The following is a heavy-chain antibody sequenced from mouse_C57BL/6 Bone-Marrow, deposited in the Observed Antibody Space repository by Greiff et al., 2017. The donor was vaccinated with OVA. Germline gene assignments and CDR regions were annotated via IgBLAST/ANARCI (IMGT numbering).Heavy chain of an antibody. J-gene: IGHJ3*01. Sequence: EVQLQESGEGLVKPGGSLTLSCAASGYTFSSYAMSWVRQTPEKRLEWVAYISSGGDCIYYADTVKGRFTISRDNARNTLYLQMSSLKSEDTAMYYCTRPPGPYWGQGTLVTVSA. CDR1: GYTFSSYA. D-gene: IGHD6-1*01. CDR3: TRPPGPY. V-gene: IGHV5-9-1*02. CDR2: ISSGGDCI.